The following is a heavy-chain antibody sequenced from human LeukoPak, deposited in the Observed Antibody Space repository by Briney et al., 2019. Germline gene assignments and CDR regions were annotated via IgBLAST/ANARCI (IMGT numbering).Heavy chain of an antibody. CDR2: ISSSSSYI. CDR3: ARRAAAGPADY. V-gene: IGHV3-21*01. Sequence: GGSLRLSCEASGFTFSTYSMNWVRQAPGKGLEWVSCISSSSSYIYYADSVKGRFTISRDNAKDSLYLQMNSLRVEDTAVYYCARRAAAGPADYWGQGTLVTVSS. J-gene: IGHJ4*02. CDR1: GFTFSTYS. D-gene: IGHD6-13*01.